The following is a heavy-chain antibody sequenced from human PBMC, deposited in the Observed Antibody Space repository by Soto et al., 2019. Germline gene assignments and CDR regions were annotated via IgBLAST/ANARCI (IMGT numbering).Heavy chain of an antibody. V-gene: IGHV1-69*02. J-gene: IGHJ4*02. CDR2: IIPILGIA. D-gene: IGHD5-12*01. CDR3: ATSGYSGYDPSVSVFDY. CDR1: GGTFSSYT. Sequence: ASVKVSCKASGGTFSSYTISWVRQAPGQGLEWMGRIIPILGIANYAQKFQGRVTITADKSTSTAYMELSSLRSEDTAVYYCATSGYSGYDPSVSVFDYWGQGTLVTVSS.